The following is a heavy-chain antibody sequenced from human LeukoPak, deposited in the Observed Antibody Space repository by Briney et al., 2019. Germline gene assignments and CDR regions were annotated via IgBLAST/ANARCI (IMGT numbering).Heavy chain of an antibody. J-gene: IGHJ5*02. CDR3: ARLGRTYYDFWSGP. CDR2: IYYRGST. D-gene: IGHD3-3*01. Sequence: SETLSLTCTVSGGSISSSTYYWGWIRQHPGKGLEWIGTIYYRGSTYYNPSLKSRVTISVDTSKNQFSLKLTSVTAADTAVYYCARLGRTYYDFWSGPWGQGTLVTVSS. CDR1: GGSISSSTYY. V-gene: IGHV4-39*01.